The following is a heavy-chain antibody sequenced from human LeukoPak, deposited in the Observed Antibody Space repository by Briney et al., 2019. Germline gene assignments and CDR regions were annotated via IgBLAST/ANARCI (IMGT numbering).Heavy chain of an antibody. J-gene: IGHJ5*02. CDR1: GFTLSTYW. D-gene: IGHD1-1*01. V-gene: IGHV3-7*04. CDR3: ARVQTGTTNWSDP. CDR2: INRDGSGK. Sequence: GGSLRLSCAASGFTLSTYWMSWVRQAPGKGLEWVVNINRDGSGKYYVDSVRGRFTISRDNAKNSLYLQMNSLRAEDTAVYYCARVQTGTTNWSDPWGQGTLVTVSS.